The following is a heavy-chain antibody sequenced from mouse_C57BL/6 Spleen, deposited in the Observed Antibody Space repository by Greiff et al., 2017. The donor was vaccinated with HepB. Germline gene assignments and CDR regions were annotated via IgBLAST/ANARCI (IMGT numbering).Heavy chain of an antibody. V-gene: IGHV1-64*01. CDR1: GYTFTSYW. J-gene: IGHJ3*01. CDR2: IHPNSGST. CDR3: AREGYDRFAY. Sequence: QVQLQQPGAELVKPGASVKLSCKAYGYTFTSYWMHWVKQRPGQGLEWIGMIHPNSGSTNYNEKFKSKATLTVDKSSSTAYMQLSSLTSEDSAVYYCAREGYDRFAYWGQGTLVTVSA. D-gene: IGHD2-3*01.